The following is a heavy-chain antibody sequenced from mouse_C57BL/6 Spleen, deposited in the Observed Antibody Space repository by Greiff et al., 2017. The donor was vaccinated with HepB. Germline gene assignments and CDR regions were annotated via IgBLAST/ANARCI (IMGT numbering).Heavy chain of an antibody. J-gene: IGHJ3*01. CDR2: IYPGDGDT. Sequence: QVQLQQSGPELVKPGASVKISCKASGYAFSSSWMNWVKQRPGKGLEWIGRIYPGDGDTNYNGKFKGKATLTADKSSSTAYMQLSSLTSEDSAVYFCAREYYDYDGGFAYWGQGTLVTVSA. CDR1: GYAFSSSW. V-gene: IGHV1-82*01. CDR3: AREYYDYDGGFAY. D-gene: IGHD2-4*01.